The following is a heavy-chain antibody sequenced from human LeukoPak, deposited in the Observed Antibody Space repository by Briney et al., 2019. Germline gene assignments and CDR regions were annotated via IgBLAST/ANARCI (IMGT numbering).Heavy chain of an antibody. D-gene: IGHD6-19*01. CDR2: IYYSGST. Sequence: SETLSLTCTVSGGSISSYYWSWIRQPPGKGLEWIGYIYYSGSTNYNPSLKSRVTISVDKSKNQFSLKLSSVTAADTAVYYCASATVAGTHYWGQGTLVTVSS. J-gene: IGHJ4*02. CDR1: GGSISSYY. CDR3: ASATVAGTHY. V-gene: IGHV4-59*12.